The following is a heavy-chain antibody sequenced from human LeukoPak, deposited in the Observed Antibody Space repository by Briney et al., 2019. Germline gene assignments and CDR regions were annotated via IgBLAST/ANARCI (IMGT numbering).Heavy chain of an antibody. Sequence: ASVKVSCKASGYTFTSYYMHWVRQAPGQGLEWMGWINPNSGGTNYAQKFQGRVTMTRDTSISTAYMELSRLRSDDTAVYYCARDDGYSSSWYYFDYWGQGTLVTVSS. D-gene: IGHD6-13*01. CDR2: INPNSGGT. J-gene: IGHJ4*02. CDR3: ARDDGYSSSWYYFDY. CDR1: GYTFTSYY. V-gene: IGHV1-2*02.